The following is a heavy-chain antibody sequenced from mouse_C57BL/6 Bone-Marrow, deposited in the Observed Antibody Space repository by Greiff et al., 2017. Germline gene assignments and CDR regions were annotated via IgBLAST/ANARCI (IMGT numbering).Heavy chain of an antibody. CDR2: IDPSDSYT. J-gene: IGHJ2*01. CDR3: AREKYYGSSQYYFDY. V-gene: IGHV1-50*01. D-gene: IGHD1-1*01. Sequence: VQLQQPGAELVKPGASVKLSCKASGYTFTSYWMQWVKQRPGQGLEWIGEIDPSDSYTNYNQKFKGKATLTVDTSSSTAYMRRSSLTSEDSAVYSCAREKYYGSSQYYFDYWGQGTTLTVSS. CDR1: GYTFTSYW.